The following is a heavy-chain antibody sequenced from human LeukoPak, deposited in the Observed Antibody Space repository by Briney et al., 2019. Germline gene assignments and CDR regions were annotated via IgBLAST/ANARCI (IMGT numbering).Heavy chain of an antibody. CDR1: GFTFSGPA. CDR3: TRHTIAAAGTAGDY. CDR2: RSKANSYAT. Sequence: GGSLKLSCAASGFTFSGPAIHWVRQASGKGLEWVGRRSKANSYATAYAASVKGRFTISRDDSKNTAYLQMNSLKSEDTAVYYCTRHTIAAAGTAGDYWGQGTLVTVSS. V-gene: IGHV3-73*01. J-gene: IGHJ4*02. D-gene: IGHD6-13*01.